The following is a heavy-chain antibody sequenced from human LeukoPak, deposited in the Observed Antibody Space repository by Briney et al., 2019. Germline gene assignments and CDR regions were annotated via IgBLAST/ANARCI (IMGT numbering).Heavy chain of an antibody. Sequence: PGGSLRLSCAASGFTFSNYWMTWVRQAPGKGLEWVSSINSDSNYIYYADSVQGRFTISRDNAKNSLYLQMNSLRAEDTAVYYCAVAYYYGSGDAFDIWGQGTKVTVSS. J-gene: IGHJ3*02. D-gene: IGHD3-10*01. V-gene: IGHV3-21*01. CDR1: GFTFSNYW. CDR3: AVAYYYGSGDAFDI. CDR2: INSDSNYI.